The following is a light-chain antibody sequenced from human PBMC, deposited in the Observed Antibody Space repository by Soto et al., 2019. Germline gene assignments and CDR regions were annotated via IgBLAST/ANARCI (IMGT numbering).Light chain of an antibody. Sequence: QSALTQPASVSGSPGQSITLSCTGTSSDVGAYNSVSWYQQHPGKAPKLIIYDVSTRPSGVSNPFSGSKSGNTASLTISGLQAEDEADYYCSSSTTSTTRVFGTGTKLTVL. CDR1: SSDVGAYNS. CDR2: DVS. J-gene: IGLJ1*01. CDR3: SSSTTSTTRV. V-gene: IGLV2-14*03.